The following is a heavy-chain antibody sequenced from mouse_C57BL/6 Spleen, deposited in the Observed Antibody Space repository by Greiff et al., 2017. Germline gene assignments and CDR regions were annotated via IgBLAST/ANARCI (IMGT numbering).Heavy chain of an antibody. CDR2: LDPDSGGT. V-gene: IGHV1-72*01. J-gene: IGHJ2*01. Sequence: QVQLQQPGAELVKPGASVKLSCKASGYTFTSSWMHWVKQRPGRGLEWIGRLDPDSGGTKYNEKFKSKTTLTVDKPSSTAYMPLSSLASADSAVYYCARTECGSVYEGVYWGQGTTLTVSS. CDR1: GYTFTSSW. CDR3: ARTECGSVYEGVY. D-gene: IGHD1-1*01.